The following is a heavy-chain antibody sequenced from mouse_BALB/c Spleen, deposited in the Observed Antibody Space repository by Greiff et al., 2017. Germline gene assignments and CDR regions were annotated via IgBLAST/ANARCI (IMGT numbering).Heavy chain of an antibody. V-gene: IGHV5-6*02. CDR1: GFTFSSYG. Sequence: DVMLVESGGDLVKPGGSLKLSCAASGFTFSSYGMSWVRQTPDKRLEWVATISSGGSYTYYPDSVKGRFTISRDNAKNTLYLQMSSLKSEDTAMYYCASRLTGFAYWGQGTLVTVSA. CDR3: ASRLTGFAY. D-gene: IGHD4-1*01. J-gene: IGHJ3*01. CDR2: ISSGGSYT.